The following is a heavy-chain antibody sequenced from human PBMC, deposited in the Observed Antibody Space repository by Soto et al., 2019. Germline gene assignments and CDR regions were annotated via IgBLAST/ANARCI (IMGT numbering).Heavy chain of an antibody. V-gene: IGHV4-30-2*06. CDR3: ARAPPGPSPRWDV. CDR1: GASMSSGGHS. CDR2: SYYTGAT. Sequence: QVQLQESGPGLVKPSQTVSLTCAVSGASMSSGGHSWSWIRQSPGRGLEWIGYSYYTGATYYNPPLKSRVTLSIDRSTNQFSLNFNSVTASDTAVYYCARAPPGPSPRWDVWGQGTTVTVSS. D-gene: IGHD3-10*01. J-gene: IGHJ6*02.